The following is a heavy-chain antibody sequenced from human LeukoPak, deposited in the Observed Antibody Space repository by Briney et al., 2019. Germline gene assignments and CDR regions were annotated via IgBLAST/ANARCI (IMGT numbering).Heavy chain of an antibody. CDR3: IRQECSGGSCSYVDY. CDR2: IRSKPSSYTT. J-gene: IGHJ4*02. D-gene: IGHD2-15*01. CDR1: GFDFSGFY. Sequence: SGGSLRLSRAASGFDFSGFYMHWVRQASGRGLEWVGLIRSKPSSYTTVYAASVKGRFTISRDDSKNTAYLQMNSLKAEDTAVYYCIRQECSGGSCSYVDYWGQGTLVTVSS. V-gene: IGHV3-73*01.